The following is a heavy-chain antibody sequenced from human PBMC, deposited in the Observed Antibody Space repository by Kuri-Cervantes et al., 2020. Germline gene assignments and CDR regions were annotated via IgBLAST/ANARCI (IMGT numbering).Heavy chain of an antibody. V-gene: IGHV4-59*01. D-gene: IGHD3-3*01. Sequence: SETLSLTCAVYGGSFSGYYWSWIRQPPGKGLEWIGYIYYSGSTNYNPSLKSRVTISVDTSKNQFSLKLSSVTAADTAVYYCARDSFGVVIGPGKPDYYYYYYMDVWGKGTTVTVSS. CDR3: ARDSFGVVIGPGKPDYYYYYYMDV. CDR1: GGSFSGYY. J-gene: IGHJ6*03. CDR2: IYYSGST.